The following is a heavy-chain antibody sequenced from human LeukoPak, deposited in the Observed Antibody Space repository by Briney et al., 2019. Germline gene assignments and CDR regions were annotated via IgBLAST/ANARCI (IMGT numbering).Heavy chain of an antibody. CDR3: AVTATPGHYFDY. D-gene: IGHD2-15*01. J-gene: IGHJ4*02. Sequence: SQTLSLTCTVSGGSISSGGYYWSWIRQHPGKGLESIGYIYYSGSTYYNPSLKSRVTISVDTSKNQFSLKLSSLTAADTAVYYCAVTATPGHYFDYWGQGSLVTVSS. CDR2: IYYSGST. V-gene: IGHV4-31*03. CDR1: GGSISSGGYY.